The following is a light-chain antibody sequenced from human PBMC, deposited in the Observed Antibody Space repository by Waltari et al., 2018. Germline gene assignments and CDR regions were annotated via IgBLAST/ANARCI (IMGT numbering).Light chain of an antibody. V-gene: IGKV3-20*01. CDR3: QHYVRLPAT. Sequence: EIVLTQSPGTLSLSPGEGATLSCRASQSVSKYLAWYQQKPGQALRLLIYGASSRATGIPDRFSGSGSGTDFSLTISRLEPEDFAVYYCQHYVRLPATFGQGTKVEIK. J-gene: IGKJ1*01. CDR2: GAS. CDR1: QSVSKY.